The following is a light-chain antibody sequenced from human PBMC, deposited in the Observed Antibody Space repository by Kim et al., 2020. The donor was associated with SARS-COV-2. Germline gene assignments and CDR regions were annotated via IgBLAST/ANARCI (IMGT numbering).Light chain of an antibody. V-gene: IGLV3-19*01. CDR2: GKD. CDR3: ASRDSSGNLFV. J-gene: IGLJ1*01. CDR1: SLRTFF. Sequence: SSELTQDPSVSVALGQTVWISCQGDSLRTFFAYWYQQKPGQAPKLVIYGKDKRPSGNPARFSGSGSGNTASLTITGPQAEDEADYYCASRDSSGNLFVFGSGTKVTVL.